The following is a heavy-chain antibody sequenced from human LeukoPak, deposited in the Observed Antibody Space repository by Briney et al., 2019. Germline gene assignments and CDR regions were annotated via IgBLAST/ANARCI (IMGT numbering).Heavy chain of an antibody. CDR2: MNPNSGNT. CDR1: GYTFTSYD. J-gene: IGHJ4*02. CDR3: ARDGVGATISGFDY. D-gene: IGHD1-26*01. Sequence: GASVKVSCKASGYTFTSYDINWVRQATGQGLEWMGWMNPNSGNTGYAQKFQGRVTMTRNTSISTAYMELSSLRSEDTAVYYCARDGVGATISGFDYWGQGTLVTVSS. V-gene: IGHV1-8*01.